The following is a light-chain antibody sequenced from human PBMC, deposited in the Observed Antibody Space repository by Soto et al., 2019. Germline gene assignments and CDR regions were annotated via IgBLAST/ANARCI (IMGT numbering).Light chain of an antibody. Sequence: EFVLTQSPGTLSLSPGESATLSCRATQSVNSLYLAWYQQKPGQAPRLLIYGASSRATGTPDRFSGSGSGTDFTLTISGLEPEDAAVYFCQYDSGLQTFGGGTKVEIK. V-gene: IGKV3-20*01. CDR3: QYDSGLQT. J-gene: IGKJ4*01. CDR2: GAS. CDR1: QSVNSLY.